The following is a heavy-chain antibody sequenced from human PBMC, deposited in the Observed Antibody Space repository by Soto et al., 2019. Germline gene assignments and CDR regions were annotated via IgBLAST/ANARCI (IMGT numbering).Heavy chain of an antibody. D-gene: IGHD3-22*01. CDR3: AREQLAYYYDSSGYYNGFDY. J-gene: IGHJ4*02. CDR2: IYSGGST. Sequence: GGSLRLSCAASGFTVSGNYMSWVRQAPGKGLEWVSVIYSGGSTYYADSVKGRFTISRDNSKNTLYLQMNSLRAEDTAVYYCAREQLAYYYDSSGYYNGFDYWGQGTLVTVSS. V-gene: IGHV3-66*02. CDR1: GFTVSGNY.